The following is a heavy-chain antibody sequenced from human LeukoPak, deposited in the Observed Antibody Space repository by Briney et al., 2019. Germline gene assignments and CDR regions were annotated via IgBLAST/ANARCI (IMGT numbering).Heavy chain of an antibody. D-gene: IGHD6-13*01. Sequence: ASVKVSCKASGYTFTSYAMNWVRQAPGQGLEWMGWINTNTGNPTYAQGFTGGFVFSLDTSVSTAYLQISSLKAEDTAVYYCARDRRGIAAAASDYWGQGTLVTVSS. J-gene: IGHJ4*02. CDR3: ARDRRGIAAAASDY. V-gene: IGHV7-4-1*02. CDR2: INTNTGNP. CDR1: GYTFTSYA.